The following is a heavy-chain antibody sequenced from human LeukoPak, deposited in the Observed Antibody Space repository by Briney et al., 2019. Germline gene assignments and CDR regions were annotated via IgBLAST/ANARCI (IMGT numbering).Heavy chain of an antibody. Sequence: GRSLRLSCAASGFTFSAYGMHWVRQAPGKGLEWVAVISYDGSNIYYADSVKGRFTISRDNSKNTLYLQMNSLRAEDTAIYYCAKNGDRGAYCTGGTCYPYFYYYMDVWGKGTTVTI. D-gene: IGHD2-15*01. J-gene: IGHJ6*03. V-gene: IGHV3-30*18. CDR2: ISYDGSNI. CDR3: AKNGDRGAYCTGGTCYPYFYYYMDV. CDR1: GFTFSAYG.